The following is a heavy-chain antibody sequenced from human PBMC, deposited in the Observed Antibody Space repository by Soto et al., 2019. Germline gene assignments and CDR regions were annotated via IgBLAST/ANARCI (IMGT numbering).Heavy chain of an antibody. V-gene: IGHV3-33*06. CDR2: IWSDGSNK. CDR3: AKGGRNPPSVYYYFYVDV. D-gene: IGHD1-1*01. Sequence: QVQLIESGGGVVQPGRSLRLSCAASGFNFRNYGMHWLRQAPGKGLEWAAVIWSDGSNKYYGDSVKGRFSISRDNSNNTLYLKMNSLRVEDTAVYYCAKGGRNPPSVYYYFYVDVWGKGVTVTVSS. J-gene: IGHJ6*03. CDR1: GFNFRNYG.